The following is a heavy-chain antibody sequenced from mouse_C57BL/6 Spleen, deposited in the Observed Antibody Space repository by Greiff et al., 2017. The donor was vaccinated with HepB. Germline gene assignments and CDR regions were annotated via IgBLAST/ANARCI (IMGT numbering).Heavy chain of an antibody. V-gene: IGHV3-6*01. CDR2: ISYDGSN. Sequence: EVQLQQSGPGLVKPSQSLSLTCSVTGYSITSGYYWNWIRQFPGNKLEWMGYISYDGSNNYNPSLKNRISITRDTSKNQFFLKLKSVTTEDTATYYCARGGYYSNSWFAYWGQGTLVTVSA. CDR1: GYSITSGYY. CDR3: ARGGYYSNSWFAY. D-gene: IGHD2-5*01. J-gene: IGHJ3*01.